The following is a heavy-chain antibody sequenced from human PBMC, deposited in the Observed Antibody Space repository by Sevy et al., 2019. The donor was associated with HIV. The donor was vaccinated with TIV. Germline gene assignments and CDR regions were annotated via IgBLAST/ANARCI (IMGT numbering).Heavy chain of an antibody. CDR1: GGTFSSYA. V-gene: IGHV1-69*13. CDR3: ARRCSSTGCSPGFDY. Sequence: ASVKVSCKASGGTFSSYAISWVRQAPGQGLEWMGGIIPIFGTANYAQKFQGRVTITADESTSTAYMELSSLRSEDTAVYYCARRCSSTGCSPGFDYWGQGTLVTVSS. J-gene: IGHJ4*02. CDR2: IIPIFGTA. D-gene: IGHD2-2*01.